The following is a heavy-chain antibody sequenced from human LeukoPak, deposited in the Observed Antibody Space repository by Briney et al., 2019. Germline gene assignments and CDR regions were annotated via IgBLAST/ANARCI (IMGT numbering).Heavy chain of an antibody. CDR1: GFTFSSYW. V-gene: IGHV3-7*01. Sequence: PGGSLRLSCAASGFTFSSYWMSWVRQAPGKGLEWVANIKQDGSEKYYVDSVKGRFTISRDNAKNSLYLQMNSLRAEDTAVYYCARRSYSLDFWSNPTQMDVWGKGTTVTVSS. D-gene: IGHD3-3*01. J-gene: IGHJ6*04. CDR3: ARRSYSLDFWSNPTQMDV. CDR2: IKQDGSEK.